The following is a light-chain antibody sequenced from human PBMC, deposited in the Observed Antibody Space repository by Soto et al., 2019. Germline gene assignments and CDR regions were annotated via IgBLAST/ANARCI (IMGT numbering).Light chain of an antibody. V-gene: IGKV1-17*01. Sequence: DVQMTQSPSSLSASVGDRVTITCRASQGIRNDLGWYQQKPGKAPKRLIYAASSLQSGDPSRFSGRGSGTEFTLTISSLQPEDFATYYCLQYNSDRYPQTFGQGTKMEIK. J-gene: IGKJ1*01. CDR2: AAS. CDR1: QGIRND. CDR3: LQYNSDRYPQT.